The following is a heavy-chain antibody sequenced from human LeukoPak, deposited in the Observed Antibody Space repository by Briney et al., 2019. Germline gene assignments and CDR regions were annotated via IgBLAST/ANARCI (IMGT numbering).Heavy chain of an antibody. CDR3: ARDPGYCSGGSCYSFDS. V-gene: IGHV4-4*02. CDR2: IYHSGRT. D-gene: IGHD2-15*01. J-gene: IGHJ4*02. Sequence: SETLSLTCTVSGGSISSSNWWSWVRQPPGKGLEWIGEIYHSGRTNYNPSLKSRVTISVDKSNNHFSLKLRSVTAADTAVYYCARDPGYCSGGSCYSFDSWGQGTLVTVSS. CDR1: GGSISSSNW.